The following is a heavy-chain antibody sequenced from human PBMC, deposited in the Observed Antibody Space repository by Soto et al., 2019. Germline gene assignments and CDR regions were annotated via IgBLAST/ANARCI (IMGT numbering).Heavy chain of an antibody. CDR1: GGTFSSYA. CDR3: ARGMKHYYGSGSNACDI. Sequence: QVQLVQSGAEVKKPGSSVKVSCKASGGTFSSYAISWVRQAPGQGLEWMGGIIPTFGTANYAQKFQGRVTITADESTSTAYMELSSLRSEDTAVHYCARGMKHYYGSGSNACDIWGQGTMVTVSS. J-gene: IGHJ3*02. D-gene: IGHD3-10*01. V-gene: IGHV1-69*01. CDR2: IIPTFGTA.